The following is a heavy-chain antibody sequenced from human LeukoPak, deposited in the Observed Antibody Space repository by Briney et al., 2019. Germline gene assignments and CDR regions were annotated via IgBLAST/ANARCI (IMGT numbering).Heavy chain of an antibody. Sequence: GGSLRLSCAASGFTFSDYYMSWARQAPGKGLEWVSYISSSGSTMYYADSVKGRFTISRDNANNSLYLQMNSLRAEDTAVYYCARGYCSSTSCYEFDPWGQGTLVTVSS. J-gene: IGHJ5*02. CDR2: ISSSGSTM. V-gene: IGHV3-11*01. CDR3: ARGYCSSTSCYEFDP. D-gene: IGHD2-2*01. CDR1: GFTFSDYY.